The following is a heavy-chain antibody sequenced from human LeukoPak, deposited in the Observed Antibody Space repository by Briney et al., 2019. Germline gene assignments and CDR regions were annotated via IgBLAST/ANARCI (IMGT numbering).Heavy chain of an antibody. Sequence: PGGSLRLSCAASGFTVSSNYMSWVRQAPGKGLEWVSVIYSGGSTYYADSVKGRFTISRDNVKNTVYLQMNSLRAEDTAVYYCIRALSGSEDYWGQGTLVTVSS. D-gene: IGHD2-21*01. V-gene: IGHV3-53*01. CDR1: GFTVSSNY. CDR2: IYSGGST. J-gene: IGHJ4*02. CDR3: IRALSGSEDY.